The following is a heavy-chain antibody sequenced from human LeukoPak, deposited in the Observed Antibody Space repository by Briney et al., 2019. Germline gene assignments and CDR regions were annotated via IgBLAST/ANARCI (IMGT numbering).Heavy chain of an antibody. J-gene: IGHJ3*02. V-gene: IGHV3-53*01. CDR2: TYTGRNS. D-gene: IGHD3-22*01. CDR1: GFTVSSIH. CDR3: ARGGRGSAAVVAPRSFDI. Sequence: GGSLRLSCAASGFTVSSIHMVWVRQAPGKGLEWVSVTYTGRNSYYADSVKGRFIISRDISKNPLYLQMNSLRAEDSAMYYCARGGRGSAAVVAPRSFDIWGQGTMVTVSS.